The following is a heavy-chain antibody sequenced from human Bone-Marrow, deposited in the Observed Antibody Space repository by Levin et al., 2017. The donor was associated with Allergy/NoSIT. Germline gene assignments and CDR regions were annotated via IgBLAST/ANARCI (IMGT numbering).Heavy chain of an antibody. CDR2: IKPDGGEK. V-gene: IGHV3-7*03. Sequence: GGSLRLSCVASGFTFSSYWMSWVRQAPGKGLEWVANIKPDGGEKYYVDSVKGRFTISRDNAKNSLFLQMNSLRAEDTAVYYCARADYSNGGYYYYYMDVWGKGTTVTVSS. CDR1: GFTFSSYW. D-gene: IGHD4-11*01. CDR3: ARADYSNGGYYYYYMDV. J-gene: IGHJ6*03.